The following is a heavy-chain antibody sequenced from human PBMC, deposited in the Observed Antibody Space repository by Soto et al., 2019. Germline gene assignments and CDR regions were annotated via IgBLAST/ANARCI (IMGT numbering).Heavy chain of an antibody. Sequence: PSETLSLTCTVSGGSISSYYWSWIRQPPGKGLEWIGYIYYSGSTNYNPSLKSRVTISVDTSKNQFSLKLSSVTAADTAVYNCARVFVVVRKYGMDVWGQGTKVTVSS. J-gene: IGHJ6*02. V-gene: IGHV4-59*08. D-gene: IGHD2-2*01. CDR2: IYYSGST. CDR1: GGSISSYY. CDR3: ARVFVVVRKYGMDV.